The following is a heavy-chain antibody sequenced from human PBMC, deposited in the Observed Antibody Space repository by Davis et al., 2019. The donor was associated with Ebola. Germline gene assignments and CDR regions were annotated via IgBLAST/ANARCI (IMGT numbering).Heavy chain of an antibody. CDR1: GFTFSSYS. J-gene: IGHJ4*02. V-gene: IGHV3-48*01. CDR3: ANADDIAVAGTDY. D-gene: IGHD6-19*01. Sequence: PGGSLRLSCAASGFTFSSYSMNWVRQAPGKGLEWVSYISSSSSTIYYADSVKGRFTISRDNAKNSLYLQMNSLRAEDTAVYYCANADDIAVAGTDYWGQGTLVTVSS. CDR2: ISSSSSTI.